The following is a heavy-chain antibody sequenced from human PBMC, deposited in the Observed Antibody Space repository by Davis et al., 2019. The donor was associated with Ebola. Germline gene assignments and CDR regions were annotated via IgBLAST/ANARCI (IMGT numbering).Heavy chain of an antibody. V-gene: IGHV3-49*03. CDR2: IRSKAYGGTT. CDR1: AFTFGDYA. Sequence: PGGSLRLSCTASAFTFGDYAMSWFRQAPVKGLEWVGFIRSKAYGGTTEYSASVKGRFTISRDDSKSIAYLQMNSLKTEDTAVYYCTVNWNDGPYYFDYWGQGTLVTVSS. CDR3: TVNWNDGPYYFDY. J-gene: IGHJ4*02. D-gene: IGHD1-20*01.